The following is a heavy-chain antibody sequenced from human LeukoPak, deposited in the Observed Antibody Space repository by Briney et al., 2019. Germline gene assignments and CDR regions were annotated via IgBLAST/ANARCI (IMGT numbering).Heavy chain of an antibody. J-gene: IGHJ6*03. CDR1: GFSFSRYA. Sequence: GGSLTLSCAASGFSFSRYAMSWVRQAPGQGLDRVSALSESVDSTYYAVSVKGPFTISRENSRNTVYLQMNSLRAEDTAVYYCARGGYEGCYYCIDVWGEGATVTVSS. V-gene: IGHV3-23*01. CDR2: LSESVDST. CDR3: ARGGYEGCYYCIDV. D-gene: IGHD1-1*01.